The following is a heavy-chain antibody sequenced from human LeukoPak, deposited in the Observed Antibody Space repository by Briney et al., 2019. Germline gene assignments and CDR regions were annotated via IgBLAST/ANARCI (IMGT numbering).Heavy chain of an antibody. J-gene: IGHJ6*03. CDR1: GGTFSSYA. CDR2: IIPIFGTA. CDR3: ASHCSSTSCYRGYYYYMDV. D-gene: IGHD2-2*01. Sequence: AASVKVSCKASGGTFSSYAISWVRPAPGQGLEWMGGIIPIFGTANYAQKFQGRVTITADESTSTAYMELSSLRSEDTAVYYCASHCSSTSCYRGYYYYMDVWGKGTTVTVSS. V-gene: IGHV1-69*13.